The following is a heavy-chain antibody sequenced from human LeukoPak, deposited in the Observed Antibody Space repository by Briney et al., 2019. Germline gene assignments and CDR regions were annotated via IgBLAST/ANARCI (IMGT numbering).Heavy chain of an antibody. CDR3: ARLKLLWSNYFDY. CDR2: IKQDGSEK. D-gene: IGHD2-2*01. J-gene: IGHJ4*02. V-gene: IGHV3-7*01. Sequence: GGSLRLSCAASGFTFSSYWMSRVRQAPGKGLEWVANIKQDGSEKYYVDSVKGRFTISRDNAKNSLYLQMNSLRAEDTAVYYCARLKLLWSNYFDYWGRGTLVTVSS. CDR1: GFTFSSYW.